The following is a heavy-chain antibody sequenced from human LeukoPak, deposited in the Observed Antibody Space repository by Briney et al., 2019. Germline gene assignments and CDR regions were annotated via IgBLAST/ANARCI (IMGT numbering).Heavy chain of an antibody. CDR1: GFTFDDYA. Sequence: GGSLRLSCAASGFTFDDYAMHWVRQAPGKGLEWVSGISWNSGSIGYADSVKGRFTISRDNSKNTLYLQMNSLRVEDTAFYYCAKSYYDDFWGSYPSDSWGQGALVTVFS. CDR2: ISWNSGSI. V-gene: IGHV3-9*01. D-gene: IGHD3-16*01. J-gene: IGHJ4*02. CDR3: AKSYYDDFWGSYPSDS.